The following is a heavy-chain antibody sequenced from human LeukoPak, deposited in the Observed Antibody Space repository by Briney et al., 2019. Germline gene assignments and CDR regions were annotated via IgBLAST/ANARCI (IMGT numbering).Heavy chain of an antibody. Sequence: AGGSLRLSCAASGFTFSSYWMSWVRQAPGKGLEWVANIKQDGSEKYYVDSVKGRFTISRDNAKNSLYLQMNSLRAEDTALYYCARDGVRGKYYYYYMDVWGKGTTVTVSS. V-gene: IGHV3-7*03. D-gene: IGHD3-10*01. CDR1: GFTFSSYW. CDR2: IKQDGSEK. J-gene: IGHJ6*03. CDR3: ARDGVRGKYYYYYMDV.